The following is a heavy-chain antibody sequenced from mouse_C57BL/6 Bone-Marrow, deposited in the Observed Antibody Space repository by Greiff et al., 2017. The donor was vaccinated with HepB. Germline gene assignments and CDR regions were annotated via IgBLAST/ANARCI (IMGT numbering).Heavy chain of an antibody. CDR2: IYPGDGDT. Sequence: VKLVESGAELVKPGASVKISCKASGYAFSSYWMNWVKQRPGKGLEWIGQIYPGDGDTNYNGKFKGKATLTADNSSSTAYMQLSSLTSEDSAVYFCARWGSSTYWYFDVWGTGTTVTVSS. CDR1: GYAFSSYW. D-gene: IGHD1-1*01. J-gene: IGHJ1*03. CDR3: ARWGSSTYWYFDV. V-gene: IGHV1-80*01.